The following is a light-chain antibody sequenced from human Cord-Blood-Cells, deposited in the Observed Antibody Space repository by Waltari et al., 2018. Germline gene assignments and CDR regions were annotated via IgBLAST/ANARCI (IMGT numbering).Light chain of an antibody. CDR3: QVWDSSSDHVV. CDR2: YDS. J-gene: IGLJ2*01. V-gene: IGLV3-21*04. CDR1: NIGSKR. Sequence: SYVLTQPPSVSVAPGKKARITCGGNNIGSKRVHWYQQKPGQAPVLVIYYDSDRPSGIPERFSGSNSGNTATLTISRVEAGDEADYYCQVWDSSSDHVVFGGGTKLTVL.